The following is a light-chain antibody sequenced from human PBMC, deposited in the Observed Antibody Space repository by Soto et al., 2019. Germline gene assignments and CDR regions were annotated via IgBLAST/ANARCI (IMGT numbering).Light chain of an antibody. J-gene: IGKJ5*01. Sequence: EIVMTQPPPTLSVSPGGRATLSCRASQSVGSNLACYQQKPGQAPSLLISGASTRATGLTSRYSSSGSGTELTLPISSLQSEDFAVYIFQQYNTWPTVGQGTRQQIK. V-gene: IGKV3-15*01. CDR2: GAS. CDR3: QQYNTWPT. CDR1: QSVGSN.